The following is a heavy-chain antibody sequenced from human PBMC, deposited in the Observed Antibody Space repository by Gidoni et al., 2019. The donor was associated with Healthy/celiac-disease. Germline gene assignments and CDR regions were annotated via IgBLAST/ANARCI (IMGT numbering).Heavy chain of an antibody. J-gene: IGHJ4*02. CDR3: ARYSGYSSGDDPNNFDY. Sequence: QVQLQESGPGLVKPSETLSLTCTVSGGSISSSYWSWIRQPPGKGLEWIGYIYYSGSTNYNPSLKSRVTISVDTSKNQFSLKLSSVTAADTAVYYCARYSGYSSGDDPNNFDYWGQGTLVTVSS. CDR2: IYYSGST. D-gene: IGHD6-19*01. CDR1: GGSISSSY. V-gene: IGHV4-59*08.